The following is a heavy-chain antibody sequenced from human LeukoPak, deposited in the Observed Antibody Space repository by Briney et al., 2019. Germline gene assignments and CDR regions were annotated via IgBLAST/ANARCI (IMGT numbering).Heavy chain of an antibody. CDR3: ASVHGYSSGWAYYYYYMDG. V-gene: IGHV4-34*01. CDR2: IHHCGDT. CDR1: GESMIGHY. J-gene: IGHJ6*03. D-gene: IGHD6-19*01. Sequence: PSETLSLTCAVYGESMIGHYWTWIRQPPGKRLEWIGEIHHCGDTNSNPSLKSRVTISVDTSKNQFSLKLSSVTAADTAVYYCASVHGYSSGWAYYYYYMDGWGKGTTVTVSS.